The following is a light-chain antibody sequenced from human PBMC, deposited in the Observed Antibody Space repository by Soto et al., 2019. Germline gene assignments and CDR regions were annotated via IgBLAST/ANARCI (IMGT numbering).Light chain of an antibody. CDR3: QQYYSTPQT. Sequence: DIVMTQSPDSLAVSLGERATINCKSSQTVLYSSNSKNYLAWYQQRPGQPPKLLIYWASTRESGVPDRFSGNGSGTDFTLTISSLQAEDVAVYYCQQYYSTPQTFGQGTKVDIK. CDR1: QTVLYSSNSKNY. CDR2: WAS. V-gene: IGKV4-1*01. J-gene: IGKJ1*01.